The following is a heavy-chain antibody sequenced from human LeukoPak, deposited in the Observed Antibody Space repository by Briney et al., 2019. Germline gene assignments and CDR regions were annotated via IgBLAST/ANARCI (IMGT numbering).Heavy chain of an antibody. J-gene: IGHJ4*02. V-gene: IGHV4-59*01. CDR1: GGSISSYY. CDR3: ARSLHGYSYGPPFDY. CDR2: IYYSGST. Sequence: SETLSLTCTVSGGSISSYYWSWIRQPPGKGLEWIGYIYYSGSTNYNPSLKSRVTISVDTSKNQFSLKLSSVTAADTAVYYCARSLHGYSYGPPFDYWGQGTLVTVSS. D-gene: IGHD5-18*01.